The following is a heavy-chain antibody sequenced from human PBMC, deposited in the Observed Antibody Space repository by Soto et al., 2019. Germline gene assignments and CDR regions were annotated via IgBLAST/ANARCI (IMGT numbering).Heavy chain of an antibody. Sequence: QVQLVQSGAEVKKPGSSVKVSCKASGGTFSTSTFTWVRQAPGQGLEWMGRIIPILNTADYAQQFHGTVTITADEATSTVYMELISLRSRDTGVYYCARDLSIGSVYSGYDAIDNWGQGTLVTVSS. V-gene: IGHV1-69*08. D-gene: IGHD5-12*01. CDR2: IIPILNTA. CDR1: GGTFSTST. J-gene: IGHJ4*02. CDR3: ARDLSIGSVYSGYDAIDN.